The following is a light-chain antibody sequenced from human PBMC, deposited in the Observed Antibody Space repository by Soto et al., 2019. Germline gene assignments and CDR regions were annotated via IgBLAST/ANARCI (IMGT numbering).Light chain of an antibody. Sequence: QSVLTQPPSASGTAGQRVTIFCSGSSSNIAGNSVNWYQQLPGTAPKLLIYTNNQRPSGVPERFSGSKSGTSASLAISGLQSEDEAEYYCVTWDDSLNGVVFGGGTKLNVL. CDR2: TNN. J-gene: IGLJ2*01. CDR1: SSNIAGNS. CDR3: VTWDDSLNGVV. V-gene: IGLV1-44*01.